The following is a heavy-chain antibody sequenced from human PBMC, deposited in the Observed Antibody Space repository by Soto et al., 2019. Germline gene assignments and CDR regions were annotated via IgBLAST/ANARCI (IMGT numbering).Heavy chain of an antibody. CDR2: IYYSGST. Sequence: SETLSLTCTVSGGSISSSSYYWGWIRQPPGKGLEWIGSIYYSGSTYYSPSLKSRVTISVDTSKNQFSLKLSSVTAADTAVFYFARRLYYDSSGFEGGGMDVWGQGTTVTVSS. CDR1: GGSISSSSYY. J-gene: IGHJ6*02. CDR3: ARRLYYDSSGFEGGGMDV. V-gene: IGHV4-39*01. D-gene: IGHD3-22*01.